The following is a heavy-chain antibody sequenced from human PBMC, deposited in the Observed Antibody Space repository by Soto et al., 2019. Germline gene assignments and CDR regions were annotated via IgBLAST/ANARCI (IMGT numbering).Heavy chain of an antibody. CDR3: AKDRNYYDSSGYDY. J-gene: IGHJ4*02. D-gene: IGHD3-22*01. CDR1: GFTSNSYA. CDR2: IIGSGGST. Sequence: GGSLRLSCAASGFTSNSYAMSWVRQAPGKGLEWVSTIIGSGGSTYYADSVKGRFSVSRDNSKNTLYLQMNSLRAEDTAVYYCAKDRNYYDSSGYDYWGQGTLVTVSS. V-gene: IGHV3-23*01.